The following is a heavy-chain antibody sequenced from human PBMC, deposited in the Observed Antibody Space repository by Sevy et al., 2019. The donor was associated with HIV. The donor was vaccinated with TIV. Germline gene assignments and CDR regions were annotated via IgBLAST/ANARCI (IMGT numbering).Heavy chain of an antibody. CDR2: IYYSGST. J-gene: IGHJ2*01. CDR3: ARGIEYYDSSEGWYFDL. Sequence: SETLSLTCTVSGGSISSYYWSWIRQPPGKGLEWIGYIYYSGSTNYNPSLKRRVTISVDTSKNQFSLKLTSVTAADTAVYYCARGIEYYDSSEGWYFDLWGRGTLVTVSS. CDR1: GGSISSYY. V-gene: IGHV4-59*01. D-gene: IGHD3-22*01.